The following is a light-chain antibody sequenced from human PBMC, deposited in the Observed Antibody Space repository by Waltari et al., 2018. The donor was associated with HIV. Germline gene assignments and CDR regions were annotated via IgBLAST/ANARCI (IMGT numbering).Light chain of an antibody. CDR3: QSYDTSLGGWV. V-gene: IGLV1-40*01. CDR2: RNV. Sequence: VTISCTGSRTNIGAGYDVHWYQQLPGTAPKLLIFRNVNRPSGVPDRFSGSKSGTSASLAITGLQAEDEADFYCQSYDTSLGGWVFGGGTKLTVL. J-gene: IGLJ3*02. CDR1: RTNIGAGYD.